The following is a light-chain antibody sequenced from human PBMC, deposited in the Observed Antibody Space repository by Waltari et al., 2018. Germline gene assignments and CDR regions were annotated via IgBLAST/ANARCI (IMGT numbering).Light chain of an antibody. CDR1: QSAKTS. CDR3: QQYYTTPFT. Sequence: EVVMTQSPATLSVSPGERVSLSCRASQSAKTSLAWYQQTPGQAPRLLIYRASTRAAGVPDRFSGSGSGTEFTLTISSLQAEDVAVYYCQQYYTTPFTFGPGTKVDIK. CDR2: RAS. J-gene: IGKJ3*01. V-gene: IGKV3D-15*01.